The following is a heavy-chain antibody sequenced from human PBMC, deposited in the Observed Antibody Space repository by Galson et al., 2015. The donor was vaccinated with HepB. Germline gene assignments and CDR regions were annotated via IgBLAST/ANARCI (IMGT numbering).Heavy chain of an antibody. J-gene: IGHJ5*02. D-gene: IGHD4-17*01. CDR1: GGTFSSYA. CDR2: IIPILGIA. CDR3: ARGRTTVTPFNWFDP. Sequence: SVKVSCKASGGTFSSYAISWVRQAPGQGLEWMGGIIPILGIANYAQKFQGRVTITADKSTSTAYMELSSLRSEDTAVYYCARGRTTVTPFNWFDPWGQGTLVTVSS. V-gene: IGHV1-69*10.